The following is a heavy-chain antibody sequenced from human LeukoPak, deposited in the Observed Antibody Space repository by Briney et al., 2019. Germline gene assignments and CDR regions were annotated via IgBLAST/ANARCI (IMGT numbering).Heavy chain of an antibody. J-gene: IGHJ1*01. D-gene: IGHD2-21*01. CDR2: IYYSGST. V-gene: IGHV4-30-4*08. Sequence: SETLSPTCTVSGGSISSYYWSWIRQPPGKGLEWIGYIYYSGSTYYNPSLKSRVTISVDTSKNRFSLKLSSVTAADTAVYYCARDGPPYCGGDCYSRYFQHWGQGTLVTVSS. CDR3: ARDGPPYCGGDCYSRYFQH. CDR1: GGSISSYY.